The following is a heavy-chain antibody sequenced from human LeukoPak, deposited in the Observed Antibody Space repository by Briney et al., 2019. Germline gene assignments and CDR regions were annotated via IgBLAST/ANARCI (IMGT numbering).Heavy chain of an antibody. V-gene: IGHV1-2*02. CDR1: EYTFTGYY. D-gene: IGHD5-18*01. J-gene: IGHJ4*02. CDR2: VNPKSGDT. Sequence: ASVKVSCKASEYTFTGYYMHWVRQAPGQGLEWMGWVNPKSGDTNYAQKFQGRVTMTRDTSISTAYMELSSLRSEDTAVYYCAREAHTPLRGRDLDTAMVTNYWGQGTLVTVSS. CDR3: AREAHTPLRGRDLDTAMVTNY.